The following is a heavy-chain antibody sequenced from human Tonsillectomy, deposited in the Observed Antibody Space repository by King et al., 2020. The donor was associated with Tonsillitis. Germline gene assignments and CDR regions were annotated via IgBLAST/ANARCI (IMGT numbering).Heavy chain of an antibody. V-gene: IGHV3-30*18. CDR1: GFTFSNYG. J-gene: IGHJ2*01. D-gene: IGHD3-16*02. CDR2: ISYDASYE. Sequence: QLVQSGGGVVQPGRSLRLSCAASGFTFSNYGMHWVRQAPGKGLEWVALISYDASYENYADSVKGRFTNFRDNSKNTLYLEMNSLKVEDTSVYYCAKDGIALSDWYFDLWGRGTLVTVSS. CDR3: AKDGIALSDWYFDL.